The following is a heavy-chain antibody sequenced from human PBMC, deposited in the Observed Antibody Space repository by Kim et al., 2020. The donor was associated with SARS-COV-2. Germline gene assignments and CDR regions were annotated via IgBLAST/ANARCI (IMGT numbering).Heavy chain of an antibody. V-gene: IGHV3-48*03. J-gene: IGHJ4*02. Sequence: GGSLRLSCAASGFTFSSYEMNWVRQAPGKGLEWVSYISSSGSTIYYADSVKGRFTISRDNAKNSLYLQMNSLRAEDTAVYYCARWGPVVTRERFDYWGQGTLVTVSS. D-gene: IGHD2-21*02. CDR2: ISSSGSTI. CDR3: ARWGPVVTRERFDY. CDR1: GFTFSSYE.